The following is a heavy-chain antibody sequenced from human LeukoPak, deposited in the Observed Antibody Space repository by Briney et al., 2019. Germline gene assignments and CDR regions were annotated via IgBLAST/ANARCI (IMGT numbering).Heavy chain of an antibody. Sequence: GGSLRLSCAASGFXFSSYAIHWVRQAPGKGLEWVAVISYDGSNKYYADSVKGRFTISRDNSKNTLYLQMNSLRAEDTAVYYCARGSGSSSWYFSDYWGQGTLVTVSS. D-gene: IGHD6-13*01. CDR1: GFXFSSYA. J-gene: IGHJ4*02. CDR2: ISYDGSNK. CDR3: ARGSGSSSWYFSDY. V-gene: IGHV3-30-3*01.